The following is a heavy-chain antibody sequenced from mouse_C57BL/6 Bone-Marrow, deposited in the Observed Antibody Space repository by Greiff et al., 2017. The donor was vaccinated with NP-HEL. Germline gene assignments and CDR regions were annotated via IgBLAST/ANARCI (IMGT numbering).Heavy chain of an antibody. V-gene: IGHV14-2*01. Sequence: VQLQQSGAELVKPGASVKLSCTASGFNIKDYYMHWVKQRTEQGLEWIGRIDPEDGETKYAPKFPGKATITADTSSNTAYLQLSSLTSEDTAVYYCARSYYGSNYWGQGTTLTVSS. J-gene: IGHJ2*01. CDR3: ARSYYGSNY. CDR1: GFNIKDYY. D-gene: IGHD1-1*01. CDR2: IDPEDGET.